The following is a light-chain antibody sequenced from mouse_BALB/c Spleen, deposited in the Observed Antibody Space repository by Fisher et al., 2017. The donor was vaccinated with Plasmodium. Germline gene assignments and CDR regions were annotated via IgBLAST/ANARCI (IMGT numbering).Light chain of an antibody. Sequence: DIVLTQTPSSMYASLGERVTITCKASQDINSYLTWFQQKPGKSPKTLIYRANRLVDGVPSRFSGSGSGQDYSFTISSLEYEDMGIYYCLQYGEFPPTFGGGTTLEIK. V-gene: IGKV14-111*01. CDR2: RAN. CDR3: LQYGEFPPT. J-gene: IGKJ1*01. CDR1: QDINSY.